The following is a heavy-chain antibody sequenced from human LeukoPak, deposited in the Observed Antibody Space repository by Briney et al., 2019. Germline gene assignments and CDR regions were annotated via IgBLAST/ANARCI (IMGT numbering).Heavy chain of an antibody. D-gene: IGHD3-22*01. V-gene: IGHV3-30*04. Sequence: GGSLRLSCAASGFTFSSYAMHWVRQAPGKGLEWVAVISYDGGNKYYADSVKGRFTISRDNSKNTLYLQMNSLRAEDTAVYYCARPRVVVITTTWFDPWGQGTLVTVSS. CDR2: ISYDGGNK. J-gene: IGHJ5*02. CDR1: GFTFSSYA. CDR3: ARPRVVVITTTWFDP.